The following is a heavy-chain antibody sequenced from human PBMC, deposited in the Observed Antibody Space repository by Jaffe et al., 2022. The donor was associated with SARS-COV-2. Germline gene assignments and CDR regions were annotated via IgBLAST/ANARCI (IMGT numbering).Heavy chain of an antibody. CDR1: GFTFSSYG. V-gene: IGHV3-23*01. Sequence: EVQVLESGGGLVQPGGSLRLSCAASGFTFSSYGMSWVRQAPGKGLEWVSAISGSGDTTYYADSVKGQSTISRDNSKNTLYLQMNSLRDEDTAVYYCAKDRSSCSRSSCYEQGWDVWGQGTTVTVSS. CDR3: AKDRSSCSRSSCYEQGWDV. CDR2: ISGSGDTT. D-gene: IGHD2-2*01. J-gene: IGHJ6*02.